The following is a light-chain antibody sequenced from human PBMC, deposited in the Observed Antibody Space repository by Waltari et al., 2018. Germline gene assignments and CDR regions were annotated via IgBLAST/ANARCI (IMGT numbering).Light chain of an antibody. CDR2: DVN. V-gene: IGLV2-23*02. CDR1: SSNVGGYNL. J-gene: IGLJ3*02. Sequence: QSALSQPASVSGSPGQSITISCTGTSSNVGGYNLVSWYQHHPGKAPKLLISDVNKRPLGVYNRFSGSKSGNPASLTISGLQAEDEADYYCYSYAGSSTWVFGGGTNLAVL. CDR3: YSYAGSSTWV.